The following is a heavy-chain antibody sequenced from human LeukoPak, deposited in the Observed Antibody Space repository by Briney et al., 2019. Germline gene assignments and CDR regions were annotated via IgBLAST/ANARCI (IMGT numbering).Heavy chain of an antibody. CDR1: GFTFSSYA. CDR2: ISGSGGST. Sequence: GGSLRPSCAAFGFTFSSYAVSWVRQAPGKGLEWVSAISGSGGSTYYADSVKGRFTISRDNSKNTLYLQMNSLRAEDTAVYYCANSPGSGYTADAFDIWGQGTMVTVSS. CDR3: ANSPGSGYTADAFDI. D-gene: IGHD3-22*01. V-gene: IGHV3-23*01. J-gene: IGHJ3*02.